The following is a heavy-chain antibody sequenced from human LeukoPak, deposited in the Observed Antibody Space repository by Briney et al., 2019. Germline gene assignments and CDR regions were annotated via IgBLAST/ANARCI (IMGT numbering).Heavy chain of an antibody. J-gene: IGHJ4*02. CDR2: ISSNGGST. CDR1: GFTFSSYA. D-gene: IGHD2-21*02. V-gene: IGHV3-64*04. Sequence: GGSLRLSCSASGFTFSSYAMHWVRQAPGKGLEYVSAISSNGGSTYYADSVKGRFAISRDNSWNTLFLQLNSLRAEDTAVYYCAKGSSYCGGDCFGYDWGQGTLVTVSS. CDR3: AKGSSYCGGDCFGYD.